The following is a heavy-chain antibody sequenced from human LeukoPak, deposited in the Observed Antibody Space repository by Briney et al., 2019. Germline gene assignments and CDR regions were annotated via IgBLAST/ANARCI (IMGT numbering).Heavy chain of an antibody. D-gene: IGHD1-7*01. CDR1: GFTFSSYG. CDR2: IRYDGSNK. V-gene: IGHV3-30*02. CDR3: AKDGRFITGTMYSYYYMDV. J-gene: IGHJ6*03. Sequence: GGSLRLSCAASGFTFSSYGMHWVRQAPGKGLEWVAFIRYDGSNKYYADSVKGRFTMSRDNSKNTLYLQMNSLRVEDTAVYYCAKDGRFITGTMYSYYYMDVWGKGTTVTVSS.